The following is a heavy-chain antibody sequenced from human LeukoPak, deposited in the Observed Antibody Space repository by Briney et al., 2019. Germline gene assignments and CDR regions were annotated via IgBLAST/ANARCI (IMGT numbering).Heavy chain of an antibody. J-gene: IGHJ4*02. CDR3: ASQSEQQLVIDY. Sequence: GGSLRLSCAASGFTFSSYAMSWVRQAPGKGLEWVSAISGSGGSTYYADSVKGRFTISRDNSKNTLYLQMNSLRAEDTAVYYCASQSEQQLVIDYWGQGTLVTVSS. CDR2: ISGSGGST. CDR1: GFTFSSYA. V-gene: IGHV3-23*01. D-gene: IGHD6-13*01.